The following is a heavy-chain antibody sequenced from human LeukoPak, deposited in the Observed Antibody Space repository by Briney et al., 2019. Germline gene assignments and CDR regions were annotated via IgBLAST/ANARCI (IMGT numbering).Heavy chain of an antibody. Sequence: SETLSLTCTVSGGSISSSSYYWGWIRQPPGKGLEWIGSIYYSGGTYYNPPLKSRVTISVDTSKNQFSLKLSSVTAADTAVYYCARGLGDTAMVEGYWGQGTLVTVSS. V-gene: IGHV4-39*07. J-gene: IGHJ4*02. D-gene: IGHD5-18*01. CDR1: GGSISSSSYY. CDR2: IYYSGGT. CDR3: ARGLGDTAMVEGY.